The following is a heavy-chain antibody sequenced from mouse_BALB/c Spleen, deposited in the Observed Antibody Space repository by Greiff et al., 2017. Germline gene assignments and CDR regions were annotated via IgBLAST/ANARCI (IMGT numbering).Heavy chain of an antibody. CDR2: IYPGNVNT. J-gene: IGHJ2*01. V-gene: IGHV1-84*01. D-gene: IGHD1-2*01. CDR1: GYTFTNYW. CDR3: ARSGGFITTALDY. Sequence: QVQLQQSGAELVRPGTSVKISCKASGYTFTNYWLGWVKQRPGQGLEWIGWIYPGNVNTKYNEKFKGKATLTADKSSSTAYMQLSSLTSEDSAVYFCARSGGFITTALDYWGQGTTLTVSS.